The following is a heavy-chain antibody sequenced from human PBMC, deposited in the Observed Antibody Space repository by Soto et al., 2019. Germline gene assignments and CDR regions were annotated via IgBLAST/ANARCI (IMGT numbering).Heavy chain of an antibody. CDR2: IYYSGST. J-gene: IGHJ4*02. V-gene: IGHV4-59*12. CDR3: ARDSAFWSGYMFDY. D-gene: IGHD3-3*01. Sequence: SETLSLTCTVSGGSISSYYWSWIRQPPGKGLEWIGYIYYSGSTNYNPSLKSRVTISVDTSKNQFSLKLSSVTAADTAVYYCARDSAFWSGYMFDYWGQGTLVTVSS. CDR1: GGSISSYY.